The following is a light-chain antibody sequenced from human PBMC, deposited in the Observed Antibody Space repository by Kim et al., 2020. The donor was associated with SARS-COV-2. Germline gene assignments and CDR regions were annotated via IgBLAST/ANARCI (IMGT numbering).Light chain of an antibody. CDR3: QAWDSSVV. J-gene: IGLJ2*01. Sequence: VSVSPVQTASITCSGVKLGDKYACWYQEKPGQSPVLVIYQESKRPSGIPERFSGSNSGNTATLTISGTQAMDEADYYCQAWDSSVVFGGGTQLTVL. CDR2: QES. CDR1: KLGDKY. V-gene: IGLV3-1*01.